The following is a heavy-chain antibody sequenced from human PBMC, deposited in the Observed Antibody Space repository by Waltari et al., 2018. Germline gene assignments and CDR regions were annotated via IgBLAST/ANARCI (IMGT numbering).Heavy chain of an antibody. J-gene: IGHJ6*02. CDR1: GYSFTTQA. V-gene: IGHV1-3*01. CDR2: INAGNGNT. CDR3: TRRGNQSYYGMDV. Sequence: QVQLVQSGAEVKKPGASVKVSCKASGYSFTTQALHWVRQAPGQSLEWMGWINAGNGNTKYAQKFQGRVTITRDTSASTVYMDLSSLRFEDTAVYYCTRRGNQSYYGMDVWGQGTTVTVSS. D-gene: IGHD3-10*01.